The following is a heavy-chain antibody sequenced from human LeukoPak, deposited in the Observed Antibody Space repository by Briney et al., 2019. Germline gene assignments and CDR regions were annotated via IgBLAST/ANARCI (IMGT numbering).Heavy chain of an antibody. V-gene: IGHV4-59*13. J-gene: IGHJ4*02. Sequence: SETLSLTCTVSGLSISANSWSWLRQPPGKGLEWIGYISTSMTTNYNPPLTSRVTISLDTSKNELSVKLSSPTAADTAVYYCARGARSSDYGGQGTLVTVS. CDR1: GLSISANS. CDR3: ARGARSSDY. D-gene: IGHD3-10*01. CDR2: ISTSMTT.